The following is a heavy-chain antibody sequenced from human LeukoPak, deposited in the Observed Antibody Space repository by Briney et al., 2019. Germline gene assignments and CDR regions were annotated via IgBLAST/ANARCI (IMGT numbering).Heavy chain of an antibody. D-gene: IGHD3-22*01. CDR3: ASSRGYYDSSGYYPPRFDY. Sequence: SETLSLTCTVSGGSISSGSYYWSWIRQLAGKGLEWIGRIYTSGSTNYNPSLKSRVTISVDTSKNQFSLKLSSVTAADTAVYYCASSRGYYDSSGYYPPRFDYWGQGTLVTVSS. J-gene: IGHJ4*02. CDR2: IYTSGST. V-gene: IGHV4-61*02. CDR1: GGSISSGSYY.